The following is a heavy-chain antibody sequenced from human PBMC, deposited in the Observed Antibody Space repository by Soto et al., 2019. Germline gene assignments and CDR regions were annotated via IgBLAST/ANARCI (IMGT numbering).Heavy chain of an antibody. J-gene: IGHJ6*02. Sequence: GGSLRLSCAASGFTFSSYAMHWVRQAPGKGLEWVAVISYDGSNKYYADSVKGRFTISRDNSKNTLYLQMNSLRAEDTAVYYCARERGYCSGGSCYHHDYYYYGMDVWGQGTTVTVSS. CDR1: GFTFSSYA. CDR2: ISYDGSNK. V-gene: IGHV3-30-3*01. CDR3: ARERGYCSGGSCYHHDYYYYGMDV. D-gene: IGHD2-15*01.